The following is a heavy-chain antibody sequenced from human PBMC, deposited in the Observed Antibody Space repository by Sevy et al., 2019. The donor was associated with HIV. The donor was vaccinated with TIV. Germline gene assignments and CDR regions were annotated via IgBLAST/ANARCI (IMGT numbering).Heavy chain of an antibody. J-gene: IGHJ4*02. D-gene: IGHD3-22*01. CDR1: GYRFISYW. CDR3: ARRGFDSSGYPQYYFDY. V-gene: IGHV5-51*01. Sequence: GGSLKISCKGSGYRFISYWIGWVRQMPGKGLEWMGIIYPGDSNIRYSPSFQGQVTISADKSISTAYLQWISRQASDTAMYFCARRGFDSSGYPQYYFDYWGQGTLVTVSS. CDR2: IYPGDSNI.